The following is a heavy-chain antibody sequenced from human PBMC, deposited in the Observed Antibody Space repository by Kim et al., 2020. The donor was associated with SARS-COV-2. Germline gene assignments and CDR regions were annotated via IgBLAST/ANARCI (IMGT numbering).Heavy chain of an antibody. Sequence: SETLSLTCAVSGGSISSGGYSWSWIRQPPGKGLEWIGYIYHSGSTYYNPSLKSRVTISVDRSKNQFSLKLSSVTAADTAVYYCASQATWGPFDPWGQGTLVTVSS. CDR2: IYHSGST. J-gene: IGHJ5*02. D-gene: IGHD7-27*01. V-gene: IGHV4-30-2*01. CDR1: GGSISSGGYS. CDR3: ASQATWGPFDP.